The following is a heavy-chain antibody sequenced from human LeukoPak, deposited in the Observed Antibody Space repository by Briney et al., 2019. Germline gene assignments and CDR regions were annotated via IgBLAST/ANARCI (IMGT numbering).Heavy chain of an antibody. CDR1: GGSIRSSGHY. CDR2: MYYSGAT. D-gene: IGHD3-22*01. J-gene: IGHJ4*01. CDR3: ARAIDRHYCFDY. Sequence: SETLSLTCTVSGGSIRSSGHYWSWIRQHPGKGLEWIGYMYYSGATYYNPSLKSRVTISLDTSKNQFSLQLTSAAAADTAVYYCARAIDRHYCFDYWGQGTLVTVSS. V-gene: IGHV4-31*03.